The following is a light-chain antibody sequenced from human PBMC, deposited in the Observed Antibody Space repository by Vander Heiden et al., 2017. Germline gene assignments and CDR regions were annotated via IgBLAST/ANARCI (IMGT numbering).Light chain of an antibody. J-gene: IGKJ5*01. CDR3: QQYAKWPPST. CDR1: QSVGNN. V-gene: IGKV3-15*01. Sequence: IATTQSPVTVSVSPGEGVTLSCRASQSVGNNLAWYHHKPGQAPRLLIHSTSTRATGVPARFSGSGSGTDFTFTISSLQSEDFGVYYCQQYAKWPPSTFGQGTRLEIK. CDR2: STS.